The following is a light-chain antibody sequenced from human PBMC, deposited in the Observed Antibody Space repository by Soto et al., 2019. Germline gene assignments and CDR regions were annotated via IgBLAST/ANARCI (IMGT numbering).Light chain of an antibody. CDR1: SGHSRYA. V-gene: IGLV4-69*01. J-gene: IGLJ2*01. CDR3: QTWGTGIAV. Sequence: QLVLTQSPSASASLGASVKLTCTLSSGHSRYAIAWHQQQPEKGPRYLMKLTSDGSHSKGDGIPDRFSGSSSGAERYLTISSLQSEDEADYYCQTWGTGIAVFGGGTKVTVL. CDR2: LTSDGSH.